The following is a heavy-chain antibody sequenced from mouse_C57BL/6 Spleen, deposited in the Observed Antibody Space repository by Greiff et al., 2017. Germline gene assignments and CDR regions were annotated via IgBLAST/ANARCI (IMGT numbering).Heavy chain of an antibody. V-gene: IGHV1-55*01. J-gene: IGHJ4*01. D-gene: IGHD1-1*01. Sequence: VQLQQPGAELVKPGASVKMSCKASGYTFTSYWITWVKQRPGQGLEWIGDIYPGSGSTNYNEKFKSKATLTVDKSSSTAYMQLSSLTSEDSAVYYCARSGTTVVATHYYAMDYWGQGTSVTVSS. CDR2: IYPGSGST. CDR1: GYTFTSYW. CDR3: ARSGTTVVATHYYAMDY.